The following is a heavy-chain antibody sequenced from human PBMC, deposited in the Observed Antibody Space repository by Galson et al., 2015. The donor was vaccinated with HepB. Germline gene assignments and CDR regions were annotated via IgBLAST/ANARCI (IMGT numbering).Heavy chain of an antibody. V-gene: IGHV3-21*01. D-gene: IGHD4-17*01. J-gene: IGHJ4*02. CDR2: ISSSSSYI. CDR1: GFTFSSYS. CDR3: ARVGDYGDYDAPDY. Sequence: SLRLSCAASGFTFSSYSMNWVRQAPGKGLEWVSSISSSSSYIYYADSVKGRFTISRDNAKNSLYLQMNSLRAEDTAVYYCARVGDYGDYDAPDYWGQGTLVTVSS.